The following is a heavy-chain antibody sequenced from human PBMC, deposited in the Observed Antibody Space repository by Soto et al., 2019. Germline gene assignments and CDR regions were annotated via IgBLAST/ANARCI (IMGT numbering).Heavy chain of an antibody. CDR2: IHYSGNT. CDR3: ATNHDDISGRTPLLFDS. Sequence: QVQLQESGPGLVKPSQTLSLTCTVSGDSIGTGGYYWDWIRQHPGKGPEWIGYIHYSGNTYYNPSLKSRLTSSLDTAKNQFSLHLRSVTAGGTAVYYCATNHDDISGRTPLLFDSWGQGTLVTVSS. V-gene: IGHV4-31*03. CDR1: GDSIGTGGYY. J-gene: IGHJ4*02. D-gene: IGHD3-22*01.